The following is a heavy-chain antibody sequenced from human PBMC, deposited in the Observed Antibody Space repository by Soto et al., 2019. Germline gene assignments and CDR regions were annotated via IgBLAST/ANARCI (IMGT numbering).Heavy chain of an antibody. D-gene: IGHD4-17*01. J-gene: IGHJ1*01. CDR3: ARDYGESGY. CDR2: ISGSGRSA. CDR1: GLTFTTYA. Sequence: EVQILQSGGGLVQPGESLRLSCAASGLTFTTYAMTWIRQAPGKGLEWVASISGSGRSANYSDSAKGRFVLSRDNSKNTVFLEMTSLRVGDSAVYFCARDYGESGYWGQGTLVTVSS. V-gene: IGHV3-23*01.